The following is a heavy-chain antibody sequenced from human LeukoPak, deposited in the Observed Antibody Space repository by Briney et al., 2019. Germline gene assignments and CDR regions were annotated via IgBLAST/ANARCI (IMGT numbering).Heavy chain of an antibody. CDR2: IIPIFGTA. CDR1: GGTFSSYA. V-gene: IGHV1-69*05. Sequence: LAASVKVSCKASGGTFSSYAISWVRQAPGQGLEWMGGIIPIFGTANYAQKFQGRVTITTDESTSTAYMELSSLRSEDTAVYYCGIVVVPAAILGYYYYYMDVWGKGTTVTVSS. CDR3: GIVVVPAAILGYYYYYMDV. D-gene: IGHD2-2*02. J-gene: IGHJ6*03.